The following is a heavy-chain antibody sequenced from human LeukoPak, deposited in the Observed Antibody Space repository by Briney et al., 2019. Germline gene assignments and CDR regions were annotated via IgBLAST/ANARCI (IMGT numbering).Heavy chain of an antibody. Sequence: SETLSLTCTVSGGSVSSGSYYWSWIRQPPGKGLEWIGYIYYSGSTNYNPSLRSRVTISVDTSKNQFSLKLSSVTAADTAVYYCARGISSGWSRAVGYWGQGTLVTVSS. J-gene: IGHJ4*02. CDR3: ARGISSGWSRAVGY. D-gene: IGHD6-19*01. CDR1: GGSVSSGSYY. V-gene: IGHV4-61*01. CDR2: IYYSGST.